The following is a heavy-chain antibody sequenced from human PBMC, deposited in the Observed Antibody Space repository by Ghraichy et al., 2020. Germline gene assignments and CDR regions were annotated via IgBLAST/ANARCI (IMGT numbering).Heavy chain of an antibody. V-gene: IGHV4-30-4*01. D-gene: IGHD3-10*01. CDR2: MSYSGTT. CDR3: AREVGTYYDSGSYYLPDGFDI. J-gene: IGHJ3*02. Sequence: SETLSLTCTVSGGSISSGEYYWSWIRQPPGKGLEWIGYMSYSGTTSYNPSLKSRVIISVDTSKNQFSLKLSSVTAADTAVYYCAREVGTYYDSGSYYLPDGFDIWGQGTMVTVSS. CDR1: GGSISSGEYY.